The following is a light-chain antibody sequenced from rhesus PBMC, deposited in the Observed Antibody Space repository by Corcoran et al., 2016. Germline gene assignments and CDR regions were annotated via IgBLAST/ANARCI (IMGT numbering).Light chain of an antibody. CDR3: QQYSSRRT. CDR2: KAS. Sequence: DIQMTQSPSSLSASVGDTVTITCRASQGISSWLAWYQQKHGKAPKLLIYKASSLQSGVPSRFSGSGSGTDFTLTISSLQSEDVATYYCQQYSSRRTFGQGTKVEIK. V-gene: IGKV1-22*01. CDR1: QGISSW. J-gene: IGKJ1*01.